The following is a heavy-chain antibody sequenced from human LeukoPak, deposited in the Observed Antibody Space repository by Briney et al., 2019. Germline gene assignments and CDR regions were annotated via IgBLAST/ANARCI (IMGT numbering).Heavy chain of an antibody. J-gene: IGHJ4*02. CDR3: ARGLSGDSSGYYYFDY. Sequence: PSETLSLTCAVYGGSFSGYYWSWIRQPPGKGLEWIGEINHSGSTNYNPSLKSRVTISVDTSKNQFSLKLSSVTAADTAVYYCARGLSGDSSGYYYFDYWGQGTRVTVSS. CDR1: GGSFSGYY. D-gene: IGHD3-22*01. V-gene: IGHV4-34*01. CDR2: INHSGST.